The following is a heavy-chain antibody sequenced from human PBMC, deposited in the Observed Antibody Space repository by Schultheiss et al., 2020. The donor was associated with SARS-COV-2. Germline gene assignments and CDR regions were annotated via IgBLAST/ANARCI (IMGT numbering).Heavy chain of an antibody. CDR2: ISSSGSTI. J-gene: IGHJ6*02. CDR3: ATQIQLDLYYNYYGMDV. CDR1: GFTFSSYW. Sequence: GGSLRLSCAASGFTFSSYWMNWVRQAPGKGLEWVSYISSSGSTIYYADSVKGRFTISRDNAKNSLYLQLNSLRAEDKAVYYCATQIQLDLYYNYYGMDVWGQGTTVTVSS. V-gene: IGHV3-48*04. D-gene: IGHD1-1*01.